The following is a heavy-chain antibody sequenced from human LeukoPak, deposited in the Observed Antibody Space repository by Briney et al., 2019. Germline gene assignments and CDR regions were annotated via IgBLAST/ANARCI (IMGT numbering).Heavy chain of an antibody. CDR1: GFTFSSYA. V-gene: IGHV3-23*01. D-gene: IGHD5-12*01. CDR2: IRDSGGNT. Sequence: GGSLRLSCAASGFTFSSYAMTWVRQAPGRGLEWVSAIRDSGGNTYYADSVKGRFTISRDNSKNTLYLQMNSLRAEDTAVYYCAKGEEWLRPFDYWGQGTLVTVSS. CDR3: AKGEEWLRPFDY. J-gene: IGHJ4*02.